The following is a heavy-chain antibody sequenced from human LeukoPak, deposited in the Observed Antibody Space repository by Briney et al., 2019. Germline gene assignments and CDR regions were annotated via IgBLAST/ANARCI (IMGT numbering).Heavy chain of an antibody. CDR2: ISYDGSNK. Sequence: GGSLRLSCAASGFTFSSYAMHWVRQAPGKGLEWVAVISYDGSNKYYADSVKGRFTISRDNSKNTLYLQMNSLRAEDTAVYYCARDGLFTMVRGVIIDWGQGTLVTVSS. V-gene: IGHV3-30-3*01. J-gene: IGHJ4*02. D-gene: IGHD3-10*01. CDR1: GFTFSSYA. CDR3: ARDGLFTMVRGVIID.